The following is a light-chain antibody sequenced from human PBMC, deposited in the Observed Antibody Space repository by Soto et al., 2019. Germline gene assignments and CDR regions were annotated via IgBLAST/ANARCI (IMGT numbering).Light chain of an antibody. CDR3: QSYDSSNVV. J-gene: IGLJ2*01. CDR1: SGSIASNY. V-gene: IGLV6-57*04. Sequence: NLMLTQPHSGSESPGKTGTLSCTRSSGSIASNYVQWYQQRPGSAPTTVIYEDNQRPSGVPDRFSGSIDSSSNSASLTISGLKTEDEADYYCQSYDSSNVVFGGGTQLTVL. CDR2: EDN.